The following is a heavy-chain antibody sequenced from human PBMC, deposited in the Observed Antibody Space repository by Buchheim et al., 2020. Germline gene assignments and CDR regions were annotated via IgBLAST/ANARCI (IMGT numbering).Heavy chain of an antibody. J-gene: IGHJ6*03. D-gene: IGHD6-13*01. CDR2: ISSSSSTI. V-gene: IGHV3-48*01. CDR3: ARGRAIAAAGSFYYYYYMDV. Sequence: EVQLVESGGGLVQPGGSLRLSCAASGFTFSSYSMNWVRQAPGKGLEWVSYISSSSSTIYYADSVKGRFTISRDNAKNSLYLQMNSLRAEDTAVYYCARGRAIAAAGSFYYYYYMDVWGEGTT. CDR1: GFTFSSYS.